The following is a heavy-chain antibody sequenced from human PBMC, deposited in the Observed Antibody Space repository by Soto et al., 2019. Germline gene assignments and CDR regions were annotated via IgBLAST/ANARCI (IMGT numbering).Heavy chain of an antibody. CDR1: VVSISSYY. D-gene: IGHD3-10*01. V-gene: IGHV4-59*01. CDR3: ARSRTTGVIIEY. J-gene: IGHJ4*02. Sequence: SETLSLTYTFSVVSISSYYWSCIRHPPGKGLEWIGYIYYSGGTNYNPSLKSRVTISVDTSKNQFSLRLSSVTAADTAMYYCARSRTTGVIIEYWGQGTLVIVSS. CDR2: IYYSGGT.